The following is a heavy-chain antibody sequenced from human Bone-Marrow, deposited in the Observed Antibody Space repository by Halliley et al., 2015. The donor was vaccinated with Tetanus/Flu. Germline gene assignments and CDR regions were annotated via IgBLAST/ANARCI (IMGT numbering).Heavy chain of an antibody. Sequence: SLRLSCAASGFIFSNSGMHWVRQAPGKGLEWVGRSKGKTDGGTIDYAAPVEGRFTISRDDSKNTLYLHMNSLKTEDTAVYYCTTGFSVWCQGTQVTVSS. CDR1: GFIFSNSG. J-gene: IGHJ4*02. V-gene: IGHV3-15*01. CDR2: SKGKTDGGTI. CDR3: TTGFSV.